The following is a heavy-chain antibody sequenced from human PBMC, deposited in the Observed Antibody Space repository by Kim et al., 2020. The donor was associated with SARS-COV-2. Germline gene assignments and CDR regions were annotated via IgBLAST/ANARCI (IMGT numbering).Heavy chain of an antibody. D-gene: IGHD5-12*01. CDR2: INHSGST. V-gene: IGHV4-34*01. Sequence: SETLSLTCAVYGGSFSGYYWSWIRQPPGKGLEWIGEINHSGSTNYNPSLKSRVTISVDTSKNQFSLKLSSVTAADTAVYYCARGRGRVATISWGQGTLVTVSS. J-gene: IGHJ4*02. CDR1: GGSFSGYY. CDR3: ARGRGRVATIS.